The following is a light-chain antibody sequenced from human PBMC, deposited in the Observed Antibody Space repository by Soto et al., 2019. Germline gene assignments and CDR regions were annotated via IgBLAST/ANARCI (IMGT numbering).Light chain of an antibody. CDR3: QQGFSRPRT. V-gene: IGKV1-39*01. J-gene: IGKJ1*01. CDR2: TTS. Sequence: DIQMTQSPSSLSASVGDRVTITCRASQSIRNDLNWYQQRPGKAPKLLMYTTSNLERGVPSRFSGSGSGTDFTLTINNLQPEGFGTYFCQQGFSRPRTFGLGTKV. CDR1: QSIRND.